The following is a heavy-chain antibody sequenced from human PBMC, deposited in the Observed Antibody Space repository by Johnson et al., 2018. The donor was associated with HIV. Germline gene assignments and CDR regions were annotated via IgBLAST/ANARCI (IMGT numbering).Heavy chain of an antibody. Sequence: QMLLVESGGGVVQPGRSLRLSCAASGFTFSSYAMHWVRQTPGKGLEWVAVISYDGSNKYYADSVKGRFTISRDNSKNTLYLQMNSLRAEDTAVYYCARGRPNYYDSSGRYVPVAFDIWGQGTMVTVSS. CDR1: GFTFSSYA. D-gene: IGHD3-22*01. J-gene: IGHJ3*02. V-gene: IGHV3-30-3*01. CDR2: ISYDGSNK. CDR3: ARGRPNYYDSSGRYVPVAFDI.